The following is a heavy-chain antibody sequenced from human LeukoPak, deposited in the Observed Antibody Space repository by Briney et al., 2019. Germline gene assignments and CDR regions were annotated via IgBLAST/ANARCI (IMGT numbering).Heavy chain of an antibody. CDR1: GFSFSNYG. Sequence: GGSLRLSCAASGFSFSNYGMHWVRQAPGKGLEWVAVISYDGSNKYYADSVKGRFTISRDNSKNTLYLQMNSLRAEDTAVYYCAGNYGPYYFDYWGQGTLVTVSS. CDR3: AGNYGPYYFDY. CDR2: ISYDGSNK. D-gene: IGHD3-10*01. J-gene: IGHJ4*02. V-gene: IGHV3-30*03.